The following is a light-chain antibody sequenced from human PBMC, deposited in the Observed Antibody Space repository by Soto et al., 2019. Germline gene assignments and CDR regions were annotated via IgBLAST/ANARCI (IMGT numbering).Light chain of an antibody. CDR2: GAS. J-gene: IGKJ1*01. Sequence: EIVMTQSPATLSVSPGERATLSCRASQSVSSNLAWYQQKPGQAPRLLIYGASTRATGIPARFSGSGSGTEFTLTISSLQSEDFAVYYWQQYNNWPPWTCGQGTKVEIK. V-gene: IGKV3-15*01. CDR3: QQYNNWPPWT. CDR1: QSVSSN.